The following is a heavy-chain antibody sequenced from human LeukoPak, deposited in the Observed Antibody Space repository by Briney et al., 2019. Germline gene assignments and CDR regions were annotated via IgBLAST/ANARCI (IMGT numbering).Heavy chain of an antibody. Sequence: WGSLRLSCVTSRFTFDDYAMHWVRQAPGKGLEWVSLLSGDGNSTYYADSVKGRFTISRDNSKNSLYLHMNSLRTEDTALYYCAKDNHPDAFDIWGQGTMVTVSS. CDR2: LSGDGNST. J-gene: IGHJ3*02. CDR3: AKDNHPDAFDI. CDR1: RFTFDDYA. V-gene: IGHV3-43*02.